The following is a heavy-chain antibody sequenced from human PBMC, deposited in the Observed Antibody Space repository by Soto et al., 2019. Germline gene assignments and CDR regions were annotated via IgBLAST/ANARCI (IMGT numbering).Heavy chain of an antibody. Sequence: QVQLVESGGGVVQPGTSLRLSCVPSGFTFTSYGMNWVRQAPGEGLEWVAVISYDGNNKYYADSVKGRFTISRDNAKNMLYLQMNSLRPEDTAVYYCAKDLGQQLVLNYGMDVWGQGTTVTVSS. D-gene: IGHD6-13*01. CDR3: AKDLGQQLVLNYGMDV. V-gene: IGHV3-30*18. CDR2: ISYDGNNK. J-gene: IGHJ6*02. CDR1: GFTFTSYG.